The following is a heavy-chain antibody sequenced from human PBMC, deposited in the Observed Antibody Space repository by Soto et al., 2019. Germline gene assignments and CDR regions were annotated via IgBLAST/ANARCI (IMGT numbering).Heavy chain of an antibody. V-gene: IGHV4-38-2*01. D-gene: IGHD3-16*02. CDR2: IYHSGST. Sequence: SETLSLTCAVSGYSISSGYYWGWIRQPPGKGLEWIGSIYHSGSTYYNASLKSRVTISVDTSKNQFSLKLSSVTAADTAVYYCARNSYVWGSYRSFDCWGQGILVTVSS. CDR1: GYSISSGYY. J-gene: IGHJ4*02. CDR3: ARNSYVWGSYRSFDC.